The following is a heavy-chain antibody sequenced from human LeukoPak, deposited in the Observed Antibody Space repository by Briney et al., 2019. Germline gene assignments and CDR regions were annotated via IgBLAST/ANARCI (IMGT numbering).Heavy chain of an antibody. D-gene: IGHD2-21*02. CDR1: GFTFSDYS. CDR3: ARDYFYCGGDCFVDY. Sequence: GGSLRLSCATSGFTFSDYSMNWVRQAPGKGLEWVSSISSGSRSMYYADSVKGRFTISRDSAKNSLYLKMNSLRAEDTAVYYSARDYFYCGGDCFVDYWGQGTLVSVSS. V-gene: IGHV3-21*01. J-gene: IGHJ4*02. CDR2: ISSGSRSM.